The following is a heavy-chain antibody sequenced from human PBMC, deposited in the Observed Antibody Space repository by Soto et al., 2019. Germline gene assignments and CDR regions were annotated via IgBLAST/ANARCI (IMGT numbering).Heavy chain of an antibody. CDR1: GGSISSSSYY. D-gene: IGHD5-18*01. Sequence: SETLSLTCTVSGGSISSSSYYWGWIRQPPGKGLEWIGSIYYSGSTYYNPSLKSRVTISVDTSKNQFSLKLSSVTAADTAVYYCARHHTDTAMVTYWGQGTLVTVSS. CDR3: ARHHTDTAMVTY. J-gene: IGHJ4*02. CDR2: IYYSGST. V-gene: IGHV4-39*01.